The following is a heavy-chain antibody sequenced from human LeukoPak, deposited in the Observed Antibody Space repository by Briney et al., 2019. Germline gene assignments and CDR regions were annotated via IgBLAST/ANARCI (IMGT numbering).Heavy chain of an antibody. V-gene: IGHV1-2*02. Sequence: ASVKVSCKASGYTFTGYYMHWVRQAPGQGLEWMGWINPNSGGTNYAQKFQGRVTMTGDTSISTAYMELSRLRSDDTAVYYCARAGYDYVWGSYRYLDYWGQGTLVTVSS. CDR3: ARAGYDYVWGSYRYLDY. J-gene: IGHJ4*02. CDR1: GYTFTGYY. D-gene: IGHD3-16*02. CDR2: INPNSGGT.